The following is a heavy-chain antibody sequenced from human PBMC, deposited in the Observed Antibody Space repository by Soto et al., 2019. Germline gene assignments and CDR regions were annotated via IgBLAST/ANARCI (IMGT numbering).Heavy chain of an antibody. CDR2: ITAGGDGT. J-gene: IGHJ3*02. V-gene: IGHV3-23*01. D-gene: IGHD2-15*01. CDR3: APYVYCSGGSCQYYAFSI. CDR1: GITFSNYM. Sequence: EVQVLDSGGGLVQPGGSLRLSCEASGITFSNYMMTWIRQAPGKGLEWVSTITAGGDGTYYADSVKGRFTRSRETSKNTLYLQMNSLRAEHTAVYYCAPYVYCSGGSCQYYAFSIRGQLTMVTVSS.